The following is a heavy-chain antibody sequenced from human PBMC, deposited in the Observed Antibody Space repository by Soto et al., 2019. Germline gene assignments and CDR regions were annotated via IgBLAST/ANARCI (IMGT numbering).Heavy chain of an antibody. J-gene: IGHJ4*02. CDR1: GFIFSSYS. V-gene: IGHV3-23*01. CDR3: AKEKTTGAPYALDY. Sequence: PGGSLRLSCEGSGFIFSSYSINWVRQAPGKGLQWVSYITGSSDYTSYIASVKGRFTISRDNSKNTLYLQMNSLRAEDTAVYFCAKEKTTGAPYALDYWSQRTLVAVCS. D-gene: IGHD3-16*01. CDR2: ITGSSDYT.